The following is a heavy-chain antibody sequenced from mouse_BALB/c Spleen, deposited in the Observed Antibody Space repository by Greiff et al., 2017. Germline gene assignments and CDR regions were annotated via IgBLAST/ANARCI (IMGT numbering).Heavy chain of an antibody. CDR2: ISYSGST. CDR1: GYSITSDYA. V-gene: IGHV3-2*02. D-gene: IGHD2-3*01. Sequence: VQLKQSGPGLVKPSQSLSLTCTVTGYSITSDYAWNWIRQFPGNKLEWMGYISYSGSTSYNPSLKSRISITRDTSKNQFFLQLNSVTTEDTATYYCARDGPGFAYWGQGTLVTVSA. J-gene: IGHJ3*01. CDR3: ARDGPGFAY.